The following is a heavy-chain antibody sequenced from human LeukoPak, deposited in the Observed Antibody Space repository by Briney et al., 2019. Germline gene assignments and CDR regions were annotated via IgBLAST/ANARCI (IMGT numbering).Heavy chain of an antibody. CDR2: ISYDGSNE. D-gene: IGHD1-14*01. Sequence: QPGGSLRLSCAASGFTFSSYVMHWVRQAPGKGLGWVAIISYDGSNEYYADSVKGRFTISRDNSQNTVDLHMDSLRAEDTAVYYCARGGPLGDTNRFDFWGQGILVTVSS. CDR3: ARGGPLGDTNRFDF. V-gene: IGHV3-30*04. CDR1: GFTFSSYV. J-gene: IGHJ4*02.